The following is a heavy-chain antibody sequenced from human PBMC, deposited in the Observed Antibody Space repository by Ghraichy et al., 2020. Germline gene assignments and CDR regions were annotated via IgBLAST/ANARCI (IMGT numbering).Heavy chain of an antibody. Sequence: SVKVSCKASGGTFSSYAISWVRQAPGQGLEWMGGIIPIFGTANYAQKFQGRVTITADKSTSTAYMELSSLRSEDTAVYYCARDAKKYYYDSSGYYDWFDPWGQGTLVTVSS. CDR1: GGTFSSYA. D-gene: IGHD3-22*01. V-gene: IGHV1-69*06. J-gene: IGHJ5*02. CDR3: ARDAKKYYYDSSGYYDWFDP. CDR2: IIPIFGTA.